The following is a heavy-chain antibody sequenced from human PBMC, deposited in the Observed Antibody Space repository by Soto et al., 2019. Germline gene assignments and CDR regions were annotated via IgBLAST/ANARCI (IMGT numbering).Heavy chain of an antibody. J-gene: IGHJ4*02. CDR2: IDPSDSYI. CDR1: GYTFSGHW. CDR3: SRHGAAMWLGY. Sequence: PGESLKISCKTSGYTFSGHWISWVRQVPGKGLQWMGNIDPSDSYINYNPAFRGHVTFSVDKSSSTAYLHWRSLGPSDTTIYDCSRHGAAMWLGYWGQGTLVTVSS. V-gene: IGHV5-10-1*01. D-gene: IGHD6-19*01.